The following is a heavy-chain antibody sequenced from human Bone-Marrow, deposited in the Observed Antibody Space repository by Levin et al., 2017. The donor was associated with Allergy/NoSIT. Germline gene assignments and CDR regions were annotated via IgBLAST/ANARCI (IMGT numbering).Heavy chain of an antibody. CDR3: ARRSISIAAAKDNWFDP. CDR1: GFTFSSYG. V-gene: IGHV3-33*01. CDR2: IWYDGSNK. D-gene: IGHD6-13*01. J-gene: IGHJ5*02. Sequence: GESLKISCAASGFTFSSYGMHWVRQAPGKGLEWVAVIWYDGSNKYYADSVKGRFTISRDNSKNTLYLQMNSLRAEDTAVYYCARRSISIAAAKDNWFDPWGQGTLVTVSS.